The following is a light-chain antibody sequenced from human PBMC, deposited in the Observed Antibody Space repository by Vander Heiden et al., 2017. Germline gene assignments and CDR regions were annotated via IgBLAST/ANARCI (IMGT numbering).Light chain of an antibody. Sequence: YVLTPPPSVSVAPGQPASIACGGNNIGSKSVHWYQQKPGQAPVLVVHDDSDRPSGIPERFSGSNSGNTATLTISRVEAGDEADYYCQVWESVNDHPNWVFGGGTSLTVL. CDR3: QVWESVNDHPNWV. V-gene: IGLV3-21*02. CDR2: DDS. J-gene: IGLJ3*02. CDR1: NIGSKS.